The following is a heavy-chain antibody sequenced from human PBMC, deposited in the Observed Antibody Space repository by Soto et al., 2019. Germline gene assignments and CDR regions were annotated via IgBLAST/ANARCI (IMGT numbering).Heavy chain of an antibody. Sequence: EAQLVESGGGLVRPGGSLTLSCAVPGFIFTNYNFNWVRQAPGKGLEWVASISASGRYIFYADSVKGRFTISRDNPKNSLYLHMNILRGDDTAVYYCARGDDLGDYEVLPYYMDVWGIGTTVTVSS. CDR2: ISASGRYI. V-gene: IGHV3-21*01. J-gene: IGHJ6*03. CDR3: ARGDDLGDYEVLPYYMDV. CDR1: GFIFTNYN. D-gene: IGHD4-17*01.